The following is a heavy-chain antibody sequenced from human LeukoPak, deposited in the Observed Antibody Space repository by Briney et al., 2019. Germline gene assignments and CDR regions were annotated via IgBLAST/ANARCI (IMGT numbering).Heavy chain of an antibody. V-gene: IGHV3-21*01. CDR3: ARGGSTGGYYQH. CDR1: GFTFSSYS. Sequence: GGSLRLSCAASGFTFSSYSMNWVRQAPGKGLEWVSSISSSSSYIYYADSVKGRFTISRDNAKNSLYLQMNSLRAEDTAVYYCARGGSTGGYYQHWGQGTLVTVSS. D-gene: IGHD4-17*01. CDR2: ISSSSSYI. J-gene: IGHJ1*01.